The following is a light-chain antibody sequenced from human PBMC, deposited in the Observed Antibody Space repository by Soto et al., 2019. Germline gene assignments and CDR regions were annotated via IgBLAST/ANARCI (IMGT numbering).Light chain of an antibody. CDR1: SSDVGGYNY. CDR3: SSYTSSGTYVL. J-gene: IGLJ2*01. V-gene: IGLV2-14*01. CDR2: EVS. Sequence: QSALTQPASVSGSPGQSITISCTGTSSDVGGYNYVSWYQQHPGKAPKLMIYEVSYRPSGVSNRFSGSKSGNTASLTISGLQAEDEADYYCSSYTSSGTYVLFGGGTKLTVL.